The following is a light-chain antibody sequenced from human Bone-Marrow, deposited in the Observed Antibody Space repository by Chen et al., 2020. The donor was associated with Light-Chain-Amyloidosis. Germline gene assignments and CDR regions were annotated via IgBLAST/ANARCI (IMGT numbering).Light chain of an antibody. V-gene: IGLV3-21*02. CDR1: NIGSTS. CDR3: QVLVRGSSPPHVV. J-gene: IGLJ2*01. Sequence: SYVLTQPSSVSVAPGQTATIACGGNNIGSTSVHWYQQTPGQAPLLVVYDDSDRPSGIPERLSGSNSVNTATLAIFRVEAGDAADYYCQVLVRGSSPPHVVFGGGTRLTVL. CDR2: DDS.